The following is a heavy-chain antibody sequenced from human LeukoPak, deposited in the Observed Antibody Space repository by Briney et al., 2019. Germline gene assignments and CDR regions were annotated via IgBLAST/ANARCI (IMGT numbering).Heavy chain of an antibody. CDR2: IYYSGST. V-gene: IGHV4-59*12. J-gene: IGHJ4*02. CDR3: ARGRGTFDY. CDR1: GGSISSYY. Sequence: SETLSLTCTVSGGSISSYYWSWIRQPPGKGLEWIGYIYYSGSTNYNPSLKSRVTISVDTSKNQFSLKLSSVTAADTAVYYCARGRGTFDYWGQGTLVTVSS.